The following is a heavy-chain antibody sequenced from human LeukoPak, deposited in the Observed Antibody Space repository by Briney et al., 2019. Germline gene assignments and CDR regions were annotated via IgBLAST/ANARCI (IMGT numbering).Heavy chain of an antibody. D-gene: IGHD3-9*01. Sequence: PSETLSLTCTVSGGSISSYYWSWIRQPPGKGLEWIGYIYYSGSTNYNSSLKSRVTISVDRSKNQFSLKLSSVTAAHTAVYYCARASTRSDILTGYYNPNAFDIWGQGTMVTVSS. CDR2: IYYSGST. J-gene: IGHJ3*02. CDR3: ARASTRSDILTGYYNPNAFDI. V-gene: IGHV4-59*12. CDR1: GGSISSYY.